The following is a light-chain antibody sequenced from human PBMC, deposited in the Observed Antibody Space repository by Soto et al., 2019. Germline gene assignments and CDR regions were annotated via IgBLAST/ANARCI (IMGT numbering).Light chain of an antibody. CDR3: TSYTSGSTLRV. CDR1: SSDVGGYNY. J-gene: IGLJ3*02. V-gene: IGLV2-14*01. CDR2: GVS. Sequence: QSVLTQPASVSGSPGQSITISCTGTSSDVGGYNYVSWYQQHPGKAPKLMIYGVSNRPSGVSNRFSGSKSGNTASLTISGLQAEDEADYYCTSYTSGSTLRVFGGGTKVTVL.